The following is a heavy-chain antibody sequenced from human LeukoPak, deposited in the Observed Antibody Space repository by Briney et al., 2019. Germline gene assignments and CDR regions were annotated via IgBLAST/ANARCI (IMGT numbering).Heavy chain of an antibody. J-gene: IGHJ4*02. D-gene: IGHD6-13*01. CDR1: GFTFSSYW. V-gene: IGHV3-7*01. Sequence: GVSLRLSCAASGFTFSSYWMSWVRQAPGKGLEWVADIKQDGSEKYYVDSVEGRFTISRDNTKNSLYLQMNSLRAEDTAVYYCARGGYRRTGPDYWGQGTLVTVSS. CDR2: IKQDGSEK. CDR3: ARGGYRRTGPDY.